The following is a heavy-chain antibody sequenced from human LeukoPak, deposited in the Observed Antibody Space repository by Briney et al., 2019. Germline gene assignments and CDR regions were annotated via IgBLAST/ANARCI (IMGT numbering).Heavy chain of an antibody. CDR1: GYTFISNY. V-gene: IGHV1-46*01. CDR2: INPTGGST. CDR3: ARDNSVGDNAWWFDP. J-gene: IGHJ5*02. D-gene: IGHD1-26*01. Sequence: EASVKVSCKASGYTFISNYMHWVRQARGQGLEWMGLINPTGGSTGYAQKFQGRVTMTRDMSTSTDYMELSSLRSEDTAIYYCARDNSVGDNAWWFDPWGQGTLVTVSS.